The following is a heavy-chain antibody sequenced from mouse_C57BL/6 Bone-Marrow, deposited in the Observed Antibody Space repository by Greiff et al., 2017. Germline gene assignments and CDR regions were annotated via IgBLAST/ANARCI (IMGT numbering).Heavy chain of an antibody. D-gene: IGHD1-1*01. CDR2: IYPGSGST. CDR1: GYTFTSYW. V-gene: IGHV1-55*01. J-gene: IGHJ3*01. Sequence: VQLQQSGAELVKPGASVKMSCKASGYTFTSYWITWVKQRPGQGLEWIGDIYPGSGSTNYNEKFKSKATLTVDTSSSTAYMQLSSLTSEDSAVYYCASLITTVVATDAYWGQGTLVTVSA. CDR3: ASLITTVVATDAY.